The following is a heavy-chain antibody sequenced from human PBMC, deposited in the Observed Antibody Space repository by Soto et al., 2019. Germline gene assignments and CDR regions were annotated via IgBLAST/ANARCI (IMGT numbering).Heavy chain of an antibody. CDR1: GFTFSNAW. Sequence: GGSLRLSCAASGFTFSNAWMSWVRQAPGKGLEWVGRIKSKTDGGTTDYAAPVKGRFTISRDDSKNTLYLQMNSLKTEDTAVYYCTTTLNNYYDSSGQYFDYWGQGTLVSVSS. V-gene: IGHV3-15*01. D-gene: IGHD3-22*01. J-gene: IGHJ4*02. CDR2: IKSKTDGGTT. CDR3: TTTLNNYYDSSGQYFDY.